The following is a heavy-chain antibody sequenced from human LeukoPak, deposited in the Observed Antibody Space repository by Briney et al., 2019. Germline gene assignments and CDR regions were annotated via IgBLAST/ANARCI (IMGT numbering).Heavy chain of an antibody. CDR1: GFTFSSYA. CDR3: AKDDNYIRFLS. CDR2: ITGSGGNR. D-gene: IGHD3-16*01. J-gene: IGHJ5*02. V-gene: IGHV3-23*01. Sequence: GGSLRLSCAASGFTFSSYAMSWVRQAPGKGLEWVSGITGSGGNRYYADSVKGRFTISRDNSKNTLYLQMNSLRAEDTAVYYCAKDDNYIRFLSWGQGTLVTVSS.